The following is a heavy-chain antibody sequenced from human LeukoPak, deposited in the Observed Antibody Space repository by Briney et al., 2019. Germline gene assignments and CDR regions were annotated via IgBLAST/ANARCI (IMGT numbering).Heavy chain of an antibody. CDR3: ASEER. V-gene: IGHV3-30*03. Sequence: GSSRRLSCGPSGFPFSTYGMHGPPQAPGKGREGLAVISHDASNKYYADSVKARFPISRDNSRNTLYLQINSLRGEHTAVYCCASEERWGQGTLVTVSS. CDR1: GFPFSTYG. CDR2: ISHDASNK. J-gene: IGHJ4*02.